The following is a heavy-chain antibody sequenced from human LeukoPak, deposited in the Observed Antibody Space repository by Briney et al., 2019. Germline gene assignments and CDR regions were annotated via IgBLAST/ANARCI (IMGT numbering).Heavy chain of an antibody. CDR1: GGSISSSSYY. CDR3: ASSTHYDYVWGSYRKRQSFDY. CDR2: IYYSGST. Sequence: SETLSLTCTVSGGSISSSSYYWGWIRQPPGKGLEWIGSIYYSGSTYYNPSLKSRVTISVDTSKNQFSLKLSSVTAADTVVYSCASSTHYDYVWGSYRKRQSFDYWGQGTLVTVSS. D-gene: IGHD3-16*02. J-gene: IGHJ4*02. V-gene: IGHV4-39*01.